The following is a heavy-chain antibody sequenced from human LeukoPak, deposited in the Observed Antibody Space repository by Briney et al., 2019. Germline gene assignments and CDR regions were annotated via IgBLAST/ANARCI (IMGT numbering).Heavy chain of an antibody. D-gene: IGHD3-16*02. CDR2: ISSSGSTI. V-gene: IGHV3-11*04. J-gene: IGHJ4*02. CDR1: GFTVSSNY. CDR3: ARDSPHSFGGVIVY. Sequence: GGSLRLSCAASGFTVSSNYMSWIRQAPGKGLEWVSYISSSGSTIYYADSVKGRFTISRDNAKNSLYLQMNSLRAEDTAVYYCARDSPHSFGGVIVYWGQGTLVTVSS.